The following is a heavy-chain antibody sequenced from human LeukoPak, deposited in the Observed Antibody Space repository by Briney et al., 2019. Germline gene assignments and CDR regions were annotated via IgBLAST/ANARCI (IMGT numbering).Heavy chain of an antibody. CDR3: ARPPHEVLRYFDW. V-gene: IGHV4-30-4*08. J-gene: IGHJ4*02. Sequence: TSETLSLTCTVSGVSIGSGDYYWSWIRQPPGKGLEWIGYIYYSGSTYYNPSLKSRVNISVDTSKNQFSLKLSSVTAADTAVYYCARPPHEVLRYFDWWGQGTLVTVSS. CDR1: GVSIGSGDYY. D-gene: IGHD3-9*01. CDR2: IYYSGST.